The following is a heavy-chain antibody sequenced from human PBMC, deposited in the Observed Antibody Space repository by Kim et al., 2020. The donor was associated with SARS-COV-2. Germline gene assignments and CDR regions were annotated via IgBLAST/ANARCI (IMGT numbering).Heavy chain of an antibody. D-gene: IGHD3-9*01. CDR2: IKQDGSEK. CDR1: GFTFSSYW. Sequence: GGSLRLSCAASGFTFSSYWMSWVRQAPGKGLEWVANIKQDGSEKYYVDSVKGRFTISRDNAKNSLYLQMNSLRAEDTAVYYCARAALMKDYDILTGFYGMDVWGQGTTVTVSS. J-gene: IGHJ6*02. CDR3: ARAALMKDYDILTGFYGMDV. V-gene: IGHV3-7*01.